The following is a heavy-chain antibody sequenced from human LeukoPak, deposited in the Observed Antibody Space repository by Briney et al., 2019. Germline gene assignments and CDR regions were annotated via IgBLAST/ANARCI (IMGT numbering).Heavy chain of an antibody. D-gene: IGHD3-9*01. CDR2: ISGSGGST. CDR1: GFTFSSYA. V-gene: IGHV3-23*01. CDR3: AKANLYDILTGYYHFNL. J-gene: IGHJ5*02. Sequence: GGSLRLSCAASGFTFSSYAMSWVRQVPGKGLEWVSAISGSGGSTYYADSVKGRFTISRDNSKNTLYLQMNSLRAEDTAVYYCAKANLYDILTGYYHFNLWGQGTLVAVSS.